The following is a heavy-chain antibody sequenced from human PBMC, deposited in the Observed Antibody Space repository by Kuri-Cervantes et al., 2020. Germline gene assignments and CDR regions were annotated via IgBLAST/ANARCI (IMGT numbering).Heavy chain of an antibody. D-gene: IGHD3-3*01. V-gene: IGHV3-23*01. CDR3: AREFDFLDV. CDR2: IKDDGGRT. CDR1: GFTFSSHA. J-gene: IGHJ6*04. Sequence: GGSLRLSCRTDGFTFSSHAMSWVRQAPGRGLEWVSSIKDDGGRTHYTDSVRGRFTISRDNARNSLLLQMNSLRAGDTAVYYCAREFDFLDVWGKGTTVTVSS.